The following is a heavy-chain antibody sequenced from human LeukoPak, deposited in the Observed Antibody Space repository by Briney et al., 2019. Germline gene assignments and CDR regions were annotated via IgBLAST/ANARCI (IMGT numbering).Heavy chain of an antibody. CDR3: ARETGGVYYDFWSGYPNWFDP. D-gene: IGHD3-3*01. J-gene: IGHJ5*02. CDR1: GGSLSSGGYY. V-gene: IGHV4-31*03. Sequence: SETLSLTCTVSGGSLSSGGYYWSWLRQHPGKGLEWIGYIYYSGSTYYNPSLKSRVTISVDTSKNQFSLKLSSVTAADTAVYYCARETGGVYYDFWSGYPNWFDPWGQGTLVTVSS. CDR2: IYYSGST.